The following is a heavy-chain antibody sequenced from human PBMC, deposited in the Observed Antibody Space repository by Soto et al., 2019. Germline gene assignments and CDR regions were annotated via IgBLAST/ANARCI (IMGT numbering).Heavy chain of an antibody. CDR1: GYTFTSYD. J-gene: IGHJ4*02. CDR2: MNPNSGNT. D-gene: IGHD2-15*01. Sequence: ASVKVSCKASGYTFTSYDINWVRQATGQGLEWMGWMNPNSGNTGYAQKFQGRVTMTRNTSISTAYMELSSLRSEDTAVYYCAMGSGGTLGLVHWGQGTLVTVSS. CDR3: AMGSGGTLGLVH. V-gene: IGHV1-8*01.